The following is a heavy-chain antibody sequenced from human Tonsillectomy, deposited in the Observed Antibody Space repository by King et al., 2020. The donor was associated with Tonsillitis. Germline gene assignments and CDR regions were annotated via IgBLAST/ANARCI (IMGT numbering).Heavy chain of an antibody. CDR1: GFPFSIYG. J-gene: IGHJ4*02. Sequence: VQLVESGGGVVQPGRSLRLSCVASGFPFSIYGMHWVRQAPGKGLEWVAVISSDGSDEYYADSVKGRFTISRDNSKHTVDLQMNSLRAEDTAVYYCARDPDDSGTIYYWDYWGQGTLVTVSS. D-gene: IGHD3-10*01. V-gene: IGHV3-30*03. CDR2: ISSDGSDE. CDR3: ARDPDDSGTIYYWDY.